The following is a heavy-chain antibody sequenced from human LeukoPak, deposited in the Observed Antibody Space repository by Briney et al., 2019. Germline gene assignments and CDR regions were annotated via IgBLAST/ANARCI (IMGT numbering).Heavy chain of an antibody. V-gene: IGHV3-23*01. CDR1: GFTFSSYS. D-gene: IGHD3-3*01. Sequence: GGSLRLSCAASGFTFSSYSMNWVRQAPGKGLEWVSGISGGSGNRDYGDSVKGRFTISRDNSKSTLYLQMSGLRAEDTAVYFCVKGQKFLEYIYDFWGQGPLVSVSS. CDR3: VKGQKFLEYIYDF. CDR2: ISGGSGNR. J-gene: IGHJ4*02.